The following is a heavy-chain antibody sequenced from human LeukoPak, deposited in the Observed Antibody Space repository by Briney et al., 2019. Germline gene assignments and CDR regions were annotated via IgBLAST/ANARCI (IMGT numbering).Heavy chain of an antibody. J-gene: IGHJ4*02. CDR1: GFSFKNVW. CDR3: TTWNYDILTGYSI. V-gene: IGHV3-15*01. D-gene: IGHD3-9*01. CDR2: IKSKTHGGTT. Sequence: GGSLRLSCAASGFSFKNVWMSWVRQAPGKGLEWVGRIKSKTHGGTTDYAAAVKGRFTISRDDSKSTMYLQMNSLKTEDTALYYCTTWNYDILTGYSIWGQGTLVTVSS.